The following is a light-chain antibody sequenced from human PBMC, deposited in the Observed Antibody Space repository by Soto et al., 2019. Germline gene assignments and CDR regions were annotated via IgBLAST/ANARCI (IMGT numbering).Light chain of an antibody. CDR2: DAS. J-gene: IGKJ4*01. V-gene: IGKV3-11*01. Sequence: EIVLTQSPATLSLSPGERATLSCRASQSVSSYLAWYQQQPGQAPRLLIYDASNRATGIPARFSGSGSGTDFPLTISSLEPEDFAVYYCQQRSDWLTFGGGTKVEIK. CDR3: QQRSDWLT. CDR1: QSVSSY.